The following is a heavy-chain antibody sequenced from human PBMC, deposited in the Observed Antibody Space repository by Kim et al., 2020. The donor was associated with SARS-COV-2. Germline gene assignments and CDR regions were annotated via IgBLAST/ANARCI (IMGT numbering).Heavy chain of an antibody. Sequence: GGSLRLSCAASGFTFSSYAMSWVRQAPGKGLEWVSTISDSGGSTYYADSVKGRFTISRDNSKNTLYLQMNSLRAEYTAVYYCAKGWSYFDYWGQGTLVTVLS. CDR2: ISDSGGST. V-gene: IGHV3-23*01. CDR3: AKGWSYFDY. D-gene: IGHD3-3*01. J-gene: IGHJ4*02. CDR1: GFTFSSYA.